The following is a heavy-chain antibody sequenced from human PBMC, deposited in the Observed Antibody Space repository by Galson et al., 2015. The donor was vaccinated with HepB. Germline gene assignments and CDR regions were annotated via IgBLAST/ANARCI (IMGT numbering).Heavy chain of an antibody. V-gene: IGHV3-48*02. CDR1: GFTFSSYT. J-gene: IGHJ2*01. Sequence: SLRLSCAASGFTFSSYTMNWVRQAPGKGLESVSYIRSTGITMYYADSAKGRFTISRDNAQNSLYLQMNSLSDYYTAVYYCSRDYFGWGISSAYWDFDLWGRGALVTVSS. D-gene: IGHD3-10*01. CDR3: SRDYFGWGISSAYWDFDL. CDR2: IRSTGITM.